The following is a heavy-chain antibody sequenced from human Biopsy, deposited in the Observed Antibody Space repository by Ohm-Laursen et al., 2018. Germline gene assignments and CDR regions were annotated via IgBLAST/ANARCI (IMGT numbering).Heavy chain of an antibody. J-gene: IGHJ4*02. CDR2: ISAYNGHT. CDR3: ARDPHGEGRDYGSYFDY. V-gene: IGHV1-18*01. Sequence: SVKVSCKASGYPFITYGISWVRQAPGQGLEWMGWISAYNGHTKFARKFQDRVTMTTDTSTTTAYMDLRSLRSDDPAVYYCARDPHGEGRDYGSYFDYWGQGTLVTVSS. D-gene: IGHD4-17*01. CDR1: GYPFITYG.